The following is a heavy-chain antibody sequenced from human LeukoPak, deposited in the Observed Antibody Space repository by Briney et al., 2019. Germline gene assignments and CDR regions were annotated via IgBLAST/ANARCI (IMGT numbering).Heavy chain of an antibody. V-gene: IGHV1-2*02. CDR1: GYTFTSYD. Sequence: GASVKVSCKASGYTFTSYDINWVRQATGQGLEWMGWINPNSGGTNYAQKFQGRVTMTRDTSISTAYMELSRLRSDDTAVYYCARVTYGSGTYGAFDYWGQGTLVTVSS. CDR2: INPNSGGT. D-gene: IGHD3-10*01. J-gene: IGHJ4*02. CDR3: ARVTYGSGTYGAFDY.